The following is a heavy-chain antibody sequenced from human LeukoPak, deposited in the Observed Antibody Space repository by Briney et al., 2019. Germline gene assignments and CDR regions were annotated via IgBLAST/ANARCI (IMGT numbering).Heavy chain of an antibody. D-gene: IGHD3-10*01. Sequence: ASVKVSCKASGYDFTGYYVHWVRQAPGHGFEWMGWVNPRNGGTHYAQSFQGRVTITGDTSITTAYMELGSLTSDDTAVYYCATGLQYGLWGVPYFYYMHAWGKGTTVVVSS. J-gene: IGHJ6*03. CDR3: ATGLQYGLWGVPYFYYMHA. CDR1: GYDFTGYY. CDR2: VNPRNGGT. V-gene: IGHV1-2*02.